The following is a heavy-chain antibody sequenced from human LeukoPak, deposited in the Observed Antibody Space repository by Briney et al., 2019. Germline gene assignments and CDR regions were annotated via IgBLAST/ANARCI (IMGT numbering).Heavy chain of an antibody. V-gene: IGHV3-30*03. CDR3: TTELSEQWLVQDGGGYFDY. Sequence: PGGSLRLSCAASGFTFSSYGMHGVRQAPGEGREGGAVISYEGSDKYNADSVKGRFPISRDNSKNTLYLQMNSMRPEDTAVYYCTTELSEQWLVQDGGGYFDYWGQGTLVTVSS. CDR2: ISYEGSDK. CDR1: GFTFSSYG. D-gene: IGHD6-19*01. J-gene: IGHJ4*02.